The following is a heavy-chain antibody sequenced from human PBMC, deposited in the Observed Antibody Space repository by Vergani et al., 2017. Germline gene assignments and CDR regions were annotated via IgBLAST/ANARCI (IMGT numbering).Heavy chain of an antibody. V-gene: IGHV3-33*06. CDR2: TWYDGNNK. CDR1: GFTFNQYG. CDR3: AKDPYCSSTSCYQVP. J-gene: IGHJ5*02. Sequence: QVQLVESGGGVVQPGRSLRLSCAASGFTFNQYGMHWVRQAPGKGLEWVAVTWYDGNNKQYADSVKGRFTISRDNSKSTMYLQMNSLRAEDTAVYYCAKDPYCSSTSCYQVPWGQGTLVTVSS. D-gene: IGHD2-2*01.